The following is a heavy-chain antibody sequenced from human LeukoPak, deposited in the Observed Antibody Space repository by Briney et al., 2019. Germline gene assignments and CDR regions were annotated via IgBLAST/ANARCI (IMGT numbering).Heavy chain of an antibody. CDR1: GYTFTNYA. D-gene: IGHD6-13*01. V-gene: IGHV1-18*01. J-gene: IGHJ4*02. CDR2: ISAYNGNT. CDR3: ATDLPVGSSWYRGDY. Sequence: ASVKVSCKASGYTFTNYAISWVRQAPGQGLEWMGWISAYNGNTDYAQKLQGRVTVTTDASTSTAYMELSSLRSEDTAVYYCATDLPVGSSWYRGDYWGQGTLVTVSS.